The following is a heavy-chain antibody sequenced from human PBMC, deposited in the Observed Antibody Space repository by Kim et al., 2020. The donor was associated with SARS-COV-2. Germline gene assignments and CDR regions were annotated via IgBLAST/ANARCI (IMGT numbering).Heavy chain of an antibody. D-gene: IGHD5-18*01. J-gene: IGHJ4*02. V-gene: IGHV3-43*01. CDR3: AKGLQLWFTELDY. Sequence: ADSVKGRLNITRDNSKTSLYLQMNSLRTEDTALYYWAKGLQLWFTELDYWVQGTLVTVSS.